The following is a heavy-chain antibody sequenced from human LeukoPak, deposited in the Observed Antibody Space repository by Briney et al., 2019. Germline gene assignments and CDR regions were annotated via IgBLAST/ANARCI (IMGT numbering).Heavy chain of an antibody. CDR3: ASSGSYGFYYYMDV. Sequence: SETLSLTCTVSGGSISSGGYYWSWIRQPPGKGLEWIGYIYHSGSTYYNPSLKSRVTISVDRSKNQFSLKLSSVTAADTAVYYCASSGSYGFYYYMDVWGKGTTVTVSS. D-gene: IGHD1-26*01. CDR2: IYHSGST. CDR1: GGSISSGGYY. J-gene: IGHJ6*03. V-gene: IGHV4-30-2*01.